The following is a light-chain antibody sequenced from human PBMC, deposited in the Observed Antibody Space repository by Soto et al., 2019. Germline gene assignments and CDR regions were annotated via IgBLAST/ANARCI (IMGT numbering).Light chain of an antibody. CDR3: QQSYSTPPT. Sequence: DIQMTQSPSSLSASVGDRVTITCRASQSSSSYLNWYQQKPGKAPKLLIYAAYSLQSGVPSRFSGSGSGTDFTLTISSLQPEDFATYYCQQSYSTPPTFGQGTKLEIK. CDR1: QSSSSY. CDR2: AAY. V-gene: IGKV1-39*01. J-gene: IGKJ2*01.